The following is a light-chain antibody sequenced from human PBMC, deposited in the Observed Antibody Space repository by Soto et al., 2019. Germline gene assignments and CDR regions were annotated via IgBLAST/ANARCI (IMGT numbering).Light chain of an antibody. CDR2: DVT. CDR3: SSYTSISTYV. CDR1: SSDVGGYNF. Sequence: QSALTQPASVSGSPGQSITISCTGTSSDVGGYNFVSWYQQHPDKAPKLMIYDVTNRPSGVSNRFSGSKSGNTASLTISGLLAQDEADYYCSSYTSISTYVFGTGTKLTV. V-gene: IGLV2-14*01. J-gene: IGLJ1*01.